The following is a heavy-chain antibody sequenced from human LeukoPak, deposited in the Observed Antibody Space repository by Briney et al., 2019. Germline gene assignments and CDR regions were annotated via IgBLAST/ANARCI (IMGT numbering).Heavy chain of an antibody. J-gene: IGHJ4*02. Sequence: GGSLRLSCAASGFTFSSYAMSWVRQAPGKGLEWVSAISGSGGSTYYADSVKGRFTISRDNSKNTLYLQMNSLRAEDAAVYYCAKEYYYDSSGYGDYWGQGTLVTVSS. CDR1: GFTFSSYA. V-gene: IGHV3-23*01. CDR3: AKEYYYDSSGYGDY. D-gene: IGHD3-22*01. CDR2: ISGSGGST.